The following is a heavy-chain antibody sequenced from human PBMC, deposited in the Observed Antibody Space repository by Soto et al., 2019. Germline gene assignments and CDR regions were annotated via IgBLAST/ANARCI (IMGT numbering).Heavy chain of an antibody. D-gene: IGHD3-22*01. CDR2: IIPVFGTT. J-gene: IGHJ4*02. V-gene: IGHV1-69*18. Sequence: QEHLAQSGAELKKPGSSVKVSCKTSGDSFIDFALSWVRQAPGQGLEWVATIIPVFGTTDFAQHVQGRVTVSADESTAKAYMEMDSLRSEDTAVYYCARAFYYESSGSFSTHFFDLWGQGTLVTVSS. CDR3: ARAFYYESSGSFSTHFFDL. CDR1: GDSFIDFA.